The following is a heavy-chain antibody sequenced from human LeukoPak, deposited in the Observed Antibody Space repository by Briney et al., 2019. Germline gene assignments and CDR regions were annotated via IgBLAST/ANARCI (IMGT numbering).Heavy chain of an antibody. D-gene: IGHD2-2*01. Sequence: GRSLRLSCAASGFTFSSYGMHWVRQAPGKGLEWVAVISYDGSNKYYADSVKGRFTISRDNSKNTLYLQMNSLRAEDTAVYYCAKQWGKYCSSTSCPGAFDIWGQGTMVTVSS. V-gene: IGHV3-30*18. CDR2: ISYDGSNK. J-gene: IGHJ3*02. CDR1: GFTFSSYG. CDR3: AKQWGKYCSSTSCPGAFDI.